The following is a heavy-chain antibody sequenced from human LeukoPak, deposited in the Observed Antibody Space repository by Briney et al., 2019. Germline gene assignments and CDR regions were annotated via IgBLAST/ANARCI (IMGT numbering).Heavy chain of an antibody. CDR2: IYYSGST. CDR3: ARIVVVPAAHGEIDY. CDR1: GGSISSSSYY. Sequence: SETLSLTCTVSGGSISSSSYYWGWIRQPPGKGLEWIGSIYYSGSTYYNPSLKSRVTISVDTSKSQFSLKLSSVTAADTAVYYCARIVVVPAAHGEIDYWGQGTLVTVSS. D-gene: IGHD2-2*01. J-gene: IGHJ4*02. V-gene: IGHV4-39*07.